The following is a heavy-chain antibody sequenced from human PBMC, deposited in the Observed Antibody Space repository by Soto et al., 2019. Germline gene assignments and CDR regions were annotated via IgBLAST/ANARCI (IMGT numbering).Heavy chain of an antibody. J-gene: IGHJ4*02. CDR3: AKERLGRGADY. V-gene: IGHV3-23*01. Sequence: EVQLLESGGGLVQPGGSLRLSCAASGFTFSSYAMRWVRQTPGKGLEWVSTISSGGGNTYYPDSVKGRFTISRDNSKDTVYLQMTSLRAEDTAIYYCAKERLGRGADYWGQGALVTVTS. CDR1: GFTFSSYA. CDR2: ISSGGGNT.